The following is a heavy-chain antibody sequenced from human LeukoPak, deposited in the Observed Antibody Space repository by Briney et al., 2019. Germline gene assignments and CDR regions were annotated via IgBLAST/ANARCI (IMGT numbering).Heavy chain of an antibody. D-gene: IGHD6-19*01. CDR1: GFTVSSNF. Sequence: PGGSLRLSCAASGFTVSSNFMSWVRQAPGRGLEWVSVIYSGGSTYYADSVKGRFTISRDNSKNTLYLQMNSLRAEDTAVYYCAREYSNGWMVFDYWGQGTLVTVSS. V-gene: IGHV3-66*01. CDR3: AREYSNGWMVFDY. J-gene: IGHJ4*02. CDR2: IYSGGST.